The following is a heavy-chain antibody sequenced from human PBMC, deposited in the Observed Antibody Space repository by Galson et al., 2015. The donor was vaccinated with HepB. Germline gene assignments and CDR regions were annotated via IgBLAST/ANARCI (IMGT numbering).Heavy chain of an antibody. J-gene: IGHJ1*01. V-gene: IGHV3-23*01. D-gene: IGHD2/OR15-2a*01. CDR3: VRGTTAPDY. CDR1: GFAFTSYG. Sequence: SLRLSCAACGFAFTSYGMSWVRQAPGKGLECVSAISRGGDTSDYADSVKGRFTVSRDSSTNTLYLQMNGLRADDTAIYYCVRGTTAPDYRGPGTLVTVSS. CDR2: ISRGGDTS.